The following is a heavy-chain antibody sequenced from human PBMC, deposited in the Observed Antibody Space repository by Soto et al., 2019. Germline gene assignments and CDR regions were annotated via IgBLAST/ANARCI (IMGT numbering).Heavy chain of an antibody. J-gene: IGHJ4*02. CDR1: GFTFDDNA. V-gene: IGHV3-9*01. CDR3: AISQDRGGRTTFIY. Sequence: HPGGSLRLSCAVSGFTFDDNAMHWVRQAREKGLEWVSGINWKSDIGYADSVKGRFTISRDNAENSLYLQMNSLRAEDTALYYCAISQDRGGRTTFIYWGQGTQVTVSS. CDR2: INWKSDI. D-gene: IGHD3-16*01.